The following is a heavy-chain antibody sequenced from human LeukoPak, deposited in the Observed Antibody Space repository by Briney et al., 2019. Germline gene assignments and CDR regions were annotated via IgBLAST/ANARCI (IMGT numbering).Heavy chain of an antibody. CDR1: GGTFSSYA. CDR3: AREGCGSSCPYYYYYMDV. Sequence: ASVKVSCKASGGTFSSYAISWVRQAPGQGLEWMGGIIPIFGTANYAQKFQGRVTITTDESTSTAYMELSSLRSEDTAVYYCAREGCGSSCPYYYYYMDVWGKGTPVTVSS. J-gene: IGHJ6*03. V-gene: IGHV1-69*05. CDR2: IIPIFGTA. D-gene: IGHD6-13*01.